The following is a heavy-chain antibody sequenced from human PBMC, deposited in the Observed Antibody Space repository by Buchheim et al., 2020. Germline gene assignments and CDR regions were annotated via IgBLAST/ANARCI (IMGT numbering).Heavy chain of an antibody. CDR2: IGGSGGST. Sequence: EVQLLESGGGLVQPGGSLRLSCEASGFTFSTYAMIWVRQAPGKGLGWVSAIGGSGGSTYYAESVKGRFTISSDNSKNILYLQMNSLSAEDTAVYYCAKFGVGGGDLRDWGQRNL. V-gene: IGHV3-23*01. CDR3: AKFGVGGGDLRD. J-gene: IGHJ4*02. D-gene: IGHD2-21*01. CDR1: GFTFSTYA.